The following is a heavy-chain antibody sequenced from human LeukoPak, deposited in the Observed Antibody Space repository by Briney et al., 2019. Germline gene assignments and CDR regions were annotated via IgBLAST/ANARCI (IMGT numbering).Heavy chain of an antibody. CDR2: INPNSSGT. D-gene: IGHD3-9*01. J-gene: IGHJ5*02. CDR3: ARELRYFDWLLKGHNWFDP. Sequence: ASVKVSCKASGYTFTGYYMHWVRQAPGQGLEWMGWINPNSSGTNYAQKFQGWVTMTRDTSISTAYMELSRLRSDDTAVYYCARELRYFDWLLKGHNWFDPWGQGTLVTVSS. V-gene: IGHV1-2*04. CDR1: GYTFTGYY.